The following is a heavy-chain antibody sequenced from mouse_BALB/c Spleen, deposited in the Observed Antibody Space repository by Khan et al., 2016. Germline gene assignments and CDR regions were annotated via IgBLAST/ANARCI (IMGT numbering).Heavy chain of an antibody. CDR1: GYTFTDYA. Sequence: QVQLQQSGAELVRPGVSVKISCKGSGYTFTDYAMHWVKQSHAKSLEWIGVISTYYGDTSYNQKFEGKATMTVDKSSSTAYMELVRLTSDDAAIYYCAREGLNYDYAIDYWGQGTSVTVSS. D-gene: IGHD2-1*01. V-gene: IGHV1S137*01. CDR2: ISTYYGDT. J-gene: IGHJ4*01. CDR3: AREGLNYDYAIDY.